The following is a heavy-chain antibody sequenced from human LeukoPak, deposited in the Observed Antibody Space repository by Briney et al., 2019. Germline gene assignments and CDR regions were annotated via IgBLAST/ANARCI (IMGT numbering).Heavy chain of an antibody. V-gene: IGHV4-4*02. Sequence: PSETLSLTCAVSGGSINSTNWWSWVRQPPGKGLEWIGEIYHSGSTNYNPSLKSRVVISLDKSKNQFSLKLNSVTAADTAVYYCASKKWELLAFDYWGQGTLVTVSS. D-gene: IGHD1-26*01. J-gene: IGHJ4*02. CDR3: ASKKWELLAFDY. CDR2: IYHSGST. CDR1: GGSINSTNW.